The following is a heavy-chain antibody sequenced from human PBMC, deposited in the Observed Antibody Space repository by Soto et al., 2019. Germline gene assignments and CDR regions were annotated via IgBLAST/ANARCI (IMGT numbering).Heavy chain of an antibody. D-gene: IGHD6-6*01. CDR3: ARADRARSNWFDP. Sequence: ASVKVSCKASGYTFTGYYMHWVREAPGQGLEWMGWINPNSGGTNYAQKFQGRVTMTRDTSTSTAYMELSRLRSDDTAVYYCARADRARSNWFDPWGQGTLVTVSS. CDR2: INPNSGGT. V-gene: IGHV1-2*02. J-gene: IGHJ5*02. CDR1: GYTFTGYY.